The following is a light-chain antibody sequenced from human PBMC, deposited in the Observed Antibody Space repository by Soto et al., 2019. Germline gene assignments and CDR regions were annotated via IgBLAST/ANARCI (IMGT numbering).Light chain of an antibody. Sequence: QAVVTQEPSFSVSPGGTVTLTCGLSSGSVSTSYYPSWYQQTPGQAPRTLIYNTNTRSSGVPGRFSGSILGNKAALTIAGAQADDESDYYCVLCMGSGISVVGGGTKLTVL. CDR2: NTN. CDR1: SGSVSTSYY. V-gene: IGLV8-61*01. CDR3: VLCMGSGISV. J-gene: IGLJ3*02.